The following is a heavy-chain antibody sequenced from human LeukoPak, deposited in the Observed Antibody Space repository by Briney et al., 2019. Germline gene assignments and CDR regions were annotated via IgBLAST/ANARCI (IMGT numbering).Heavy chain of an antibody. CDR1: GCSISSCSYH. D-gene: IGHD3-10*01. CDR3: VGRFGVLLNWFDP. CDR2: IYYTGST. V-gene: IGHV4-39*01. J-gene: IGHJ5*02. Sequence: SVTLPLTCTVSGCSISSCSYHWGWIRQPPGKGLERIGSIYYTGSTYYNPSLKSRVPRSVDTSKNQFSLKLTSETAADTAVYYCVGRFGVLLNWFDPWGQGTLVTVSS.